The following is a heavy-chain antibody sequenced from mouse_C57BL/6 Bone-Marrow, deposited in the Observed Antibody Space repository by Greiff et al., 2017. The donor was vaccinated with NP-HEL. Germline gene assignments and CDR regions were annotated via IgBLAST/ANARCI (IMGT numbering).Heavy chain of an antibody. V-gene: IGHV7-1*01. CDR3: ARDAGTTVVEGWYFDV. CDR1: GFTFSDFY. D-gene: IGHD1-1*01. J-gene: IGHJ1*03. CDR2: SRNKANDYTT. Sequence: EVKVVESGGGLVQSGRSLRLSCATSGFTFSDFYMEWVRQAPGKGLEWIAASRNKANDYTTEYSASVKGRFIVSRDTSQSILYLQMNALRAEDTAIYYCARDAGTTVVEGWYFDVWGTGTTVTVSS.